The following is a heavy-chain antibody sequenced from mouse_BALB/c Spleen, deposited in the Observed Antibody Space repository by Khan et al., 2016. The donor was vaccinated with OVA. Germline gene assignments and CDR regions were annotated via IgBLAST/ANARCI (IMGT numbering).Heavy chain of an antibody. CDR1: GFSLTDYG. Sequence: QVQLKESGPGLVAPSQSLSITCTVSGFSLTDYGVSWIRQPPGKGLEWLGLIWGGGTTYYNSVLNSRLSISKDNSKSQVFLKMNSLQTDDTAMYYCAKLLWSHYYALDYWGQGTSFTVSS. J-gene: IGHJ4*01. CDR2: IWGGGTT. CDR3: AKLLWSHYYALDY. D-gene: IGHD1-1*02. V-gene: IGHV2-6-5*01.